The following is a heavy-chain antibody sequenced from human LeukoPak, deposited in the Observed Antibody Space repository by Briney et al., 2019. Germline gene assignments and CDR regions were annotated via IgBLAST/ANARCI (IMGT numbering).Heavy chain of an antibody. D-gene: IGHD2-15*01. Sequence: SETLSLTCAVSGYSISSGYYWGWIRQPPGKGLEWIGSIYHSGSTYYNPSLKSRVTISVDTSKNQLSLKLSSVTAADTAVYYCARDSLAQALGYPGYYYGMDVWGKGTTVTVSS. CDR1: GYSISSGYY. CDR2: IYHSGST. J-gene: IGHJ6*04. CDR3: ARDSLAQALGYPGYYYGMDV. V-gene: IGHV4-38-2*02.